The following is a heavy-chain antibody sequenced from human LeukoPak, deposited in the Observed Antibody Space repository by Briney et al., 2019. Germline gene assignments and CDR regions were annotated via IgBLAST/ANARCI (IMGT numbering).Heavy chain of an antibody. Sequence: GGSLRLSCAASGFTFSSYGMHWVRQGPGQGLERVAFIRYDGSNKYYADSVKGRFTISRDNSKNTLYLQMNSLRAEDTAVYYCAKDSVDSSSWYYYYYYMDVWGKGTTVTISS. J-gene: IGHJ6*03. V-gene: IGHV3-30*02. CDR2: IRYDGSNK. CDR1: GFTFSSYG. D-gene: IGHD6-13*01. CDR3: AKDSVDSSSWYYYYYYMDV.